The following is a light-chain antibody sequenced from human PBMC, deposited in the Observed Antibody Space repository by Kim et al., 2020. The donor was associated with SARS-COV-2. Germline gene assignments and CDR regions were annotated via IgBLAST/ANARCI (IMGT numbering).Light chain of an antibody. CDR3: QVWESSSDHRGV. CDR2: YDS. J-gene: IGLJ2*01. Sequence: PGKTANITCGGNNIGSRSVHWYQEKPGPAPVLVIYYDSDRPSGIPERFSGSNSGNTATLTISRVEAGDEADYYCQVWESSSDHRGVFGGGTQLTVL. CDR1: NIGSRS. V-gene: IGLV3-21*01.